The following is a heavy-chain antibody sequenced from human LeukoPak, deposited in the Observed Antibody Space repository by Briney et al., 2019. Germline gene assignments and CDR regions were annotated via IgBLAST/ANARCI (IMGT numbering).Heavy chain of an antibody. CDR1: SGSISSSNYY. J-gene: IGHJ3*02. D-gene: IGHD6-25*01. V-gene: IGHV4-39*07. CDR2: IYHSGST. Sequence: SETLSLTCTVSSGSISSSNYYWDWIRQPPGKGLEWIGYIYHSGSTYYNPSLKSRVTISVDKSKNQFSLKLSSVTAADTAVYYCARAPLRTIAANAFDIWGQGTMVTVSS. CDR3: ARAPLRTIAANAFDI.